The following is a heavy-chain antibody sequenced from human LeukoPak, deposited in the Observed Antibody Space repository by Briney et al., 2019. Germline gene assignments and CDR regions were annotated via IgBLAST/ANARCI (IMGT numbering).Heavy chain of an antibody. CDR1: GFTFSSYI. J-gene: IGHJ4*02. V-gene: IGHV3-21*01. Sequence: GGSLRLSCAASGFTFSSYIMNWVRQPPGKGLEWVSSISSSSSYIYYADSLKGRLTISRDNAMNSLYLQMNTLRAEDTAVYYCARGSLHTGYSTSWYPGTLDYWGQGSLVTVSS. D-gene: IGHD6-13*01. CDR2: ISSSSSYI. CDR3: ARGSLHTGYSTSWYPGTLDY.